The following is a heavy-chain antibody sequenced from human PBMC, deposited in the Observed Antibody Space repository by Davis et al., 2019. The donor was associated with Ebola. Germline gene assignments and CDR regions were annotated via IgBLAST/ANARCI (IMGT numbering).Heavy chain of an antibody. D-gene: IGHD6-6*01. J-gene: IGHJ4*02. V-gene: IGHV4-39*07. CDR1: GGSISSSSYY. CDR2: IYYSGST. CDR3: ARDRGIAARRFDY. Sequence: SETLSLTCTVSGGSISSSSYYWGWIRQPPGKGLEWIGSIYYSGSTNYNPSLKSRVTISVDTSKNQFSLKLSSVTAADTAVYYCARDRGIAARRFDYWGQGTLVTVSS.